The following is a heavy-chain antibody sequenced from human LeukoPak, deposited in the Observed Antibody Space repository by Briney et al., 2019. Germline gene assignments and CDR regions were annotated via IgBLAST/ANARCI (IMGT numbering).Heavy chain of an antibody. J-gene: IGHJ3*02. CDR1: GFTFSRYW. V-gene: IGHV3-48*03. CDR2: ITSSGSTI. CDR3: ARALRLAFDI. D-gene: IGHD2-21*02. Sequence: GGSLRLSCAASGFTFSRYWMNWVRQAPGKGLEWVSYITSSGSTIYYADSVKGRFTISRDNAKNSLYLQMNSLRAEDTAVYYCARALRLAFDIWGQGTMVTVSS.